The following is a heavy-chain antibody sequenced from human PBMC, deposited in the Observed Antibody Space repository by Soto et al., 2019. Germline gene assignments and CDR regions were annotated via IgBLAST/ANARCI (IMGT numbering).Heavy chain of an antibody. CDR2: ISSRSSYI. V-gene: IGHV3-21*01. J-gene: IGHJ4*02. CDR1: GFTFSSYS. D-gene: IGHD1-26*01. Sequence: EVQLVESGGGLVKPGGSLRLSCAASGFTFSSYSMNWVRQAPGKGLEWVSSISSRSSYIDYADSVKGRFTISRDNAKNSLYLQMNSLRAEDTAVYYCARDLVGATPAADYWGQGTLVTVSS. CDR3: ARDLVGATPAADY.